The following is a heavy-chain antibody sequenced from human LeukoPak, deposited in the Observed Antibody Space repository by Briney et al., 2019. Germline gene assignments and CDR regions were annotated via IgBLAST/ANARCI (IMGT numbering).Heavy chain of an antibody. CDR1: GFTFSSYG. D-gene: IGHD3-22*01. CDR3: AKDQNMRISSGYPPDY. Sequence: GGSLRLSCAACGFTFSSYGMHWVRQAPGKGLEWVAVISYDGSNKYYADSVKGRFTISRDNSKNTLYLQMNSLRAEDTAVYYCAKDQNMRISSGYPPDYWGQGTLVTVSS. V-gene: IGHV3-30*18. J-gene: IGHJ4*02. CDR2: ISYDGSNK.